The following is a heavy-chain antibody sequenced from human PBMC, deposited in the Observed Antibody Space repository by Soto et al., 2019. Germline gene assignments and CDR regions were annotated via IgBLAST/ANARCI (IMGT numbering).Heavy chain of an antibody. CDR1: GDSISGTSDY. V-gene: IGHV4-39*01. Sequence: LSLTCFVSGDSISGTSDYWGWIRQSPGKGLEWFGNIYSGGNPYYNRSLKSRVTMSVDASKNQFALKLTSVTAADTAVSYCARGGHIGIFTPLRIYFDPWGQGILVTVSS. D-gene: IGHD3-3*02. J-gene: IGHJ4*02. CDR2: IYSGGNP. CDR3: ARGGHIGIFTPLRIYFDP.